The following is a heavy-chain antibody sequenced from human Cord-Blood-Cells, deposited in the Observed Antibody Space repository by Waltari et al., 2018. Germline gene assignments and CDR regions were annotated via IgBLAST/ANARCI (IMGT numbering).Heavy chain of an antibody. CDR2: ISAYNGNT. J-gene: IGHJ1*01. D-gene: IGHD6-13*01. CDR1: GYTFTSYG. Sequence: QVQLVQSGAEVKKPGASVKVSCKASGYTFTSYGISWVRQAPGQGLEWMGWISAYNGNTNYAQKLQGRVTMTTDTSTSTADMELRSLGSDDTAVYYCARVLIAAAGYSEYFQHWGQGTLVTVSS. CDR3: ARVLIAAAGYSEYFQH. V-gene: IGHV1-18*01.